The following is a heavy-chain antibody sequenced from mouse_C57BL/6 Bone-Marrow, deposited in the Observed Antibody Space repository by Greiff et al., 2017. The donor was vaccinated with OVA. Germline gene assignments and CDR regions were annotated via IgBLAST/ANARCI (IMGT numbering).Heavy chain of an antibody. V-gene: IGHV1-59*01. CDR1: GYTFTSYW. Sequence: QVQLQQPGAELVRPGTSVKLSCKASGYTFTSYWMHWVKQRPGQGLEWIGVIDPSDSYTNYHQKFKGKATLTVDTSSSTAYMQLSSLSSEDSAVYYCARGRDGNYGEDYWGQGTTLTVSS. CDR2: IDPSDSYT. D-gene: IGHD2-1*01. CDR3: ARGRDGNYGEDY. J-gene: IGHJ2*01.